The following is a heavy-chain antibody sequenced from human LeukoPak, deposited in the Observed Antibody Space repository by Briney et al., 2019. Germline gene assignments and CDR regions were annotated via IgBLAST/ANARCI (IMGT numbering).Heavy chain of an antibody. J-gene: IGHJ5*02. CDR2: INNSGYT. Sequence: SETLSLTCTVSGGSISSYSWNWIRQPPGKGLEWIGYINNSGYTNNNPSLKSRVTISVDTFKNQFSLKLSSVTAADTAVYYCARGVGLLWFGVKKDWFDPWGQGTLVTVSS. V-gene: IGHV4-59*12. D-gene: IGHD3-10*01. CDR1: GGSISSYS. CDR3: ARGVGLLWFGVKKDWFDP.